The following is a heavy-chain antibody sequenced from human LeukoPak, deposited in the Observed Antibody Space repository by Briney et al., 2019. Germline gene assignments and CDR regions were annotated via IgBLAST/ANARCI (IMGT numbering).Heavy chain of an antibody. CDR2: IYYSGST. Sequence: SETLSLTCTVSGGSISSGGYYWSWIRQHPGKGLEWIRYIYYSGSTYYNPSLKSRVTISVDTSKNQFSLKLSSVTAADTAVYYCARVGRDYFDSSGHGYWGQGTLVTVSS. J-gene: IGHJ4*02. D-gene: IGHD3-22*01. CDR3: ARVGRDYFDSSGHGY. CDR1: GGSISSGGYY. V-gene: IGHV4-31*03.